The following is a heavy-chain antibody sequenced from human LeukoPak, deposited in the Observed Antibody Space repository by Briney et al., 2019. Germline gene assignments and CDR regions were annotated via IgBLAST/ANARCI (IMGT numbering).Heavy chain of an antibody. Sequence: ASVKVSCKASGYTFTGYYMHWVRQAPGQGLEWMGWINPNSGGTNYAQKFQGRVTMTRDTSISTAYMELSSLRSEDTAVYYCATAVGQQLVPRLMDGYWGQGTLVTVSS. CDR1: GYTFTGYY. J-gene: IGHJ4*02. CDR2: INPNSGGT. D-gene: IGHD6-13*01. CDR3: ATAVGQQLVPRLMDGY. V-gene: IGHV1-2*02.